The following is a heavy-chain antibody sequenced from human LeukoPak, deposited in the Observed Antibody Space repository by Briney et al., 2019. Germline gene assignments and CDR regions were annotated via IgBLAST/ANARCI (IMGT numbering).Heavy chain of an antibody. CDR3: AKDTGYDSSGYLDY. V-gene: IGHV3-9*01. D-gene: IGHD3-22*01. Sequence: SLRLSCAASGFTFDDYAMHWVRQAPGKGLEWVSGISWNSGSIGYADSVKGRFTISRDNAKNSLYLQMNSLRAEDTALYYCAKDTGYDSSGYLDYWGQGTLVTVSS. J-gene: IGHJ4*02. CDR1: GFTFDDYA. CDR2: ISWNSGSI.